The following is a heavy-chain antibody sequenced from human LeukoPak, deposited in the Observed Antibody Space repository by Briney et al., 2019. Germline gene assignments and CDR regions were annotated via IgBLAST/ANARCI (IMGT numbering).Heavy chain of an antibody. CDR1: GFTFRNYS. Sequence: SGGSLRLSCAASGFTFRNYSMHWVRQAPGRGLEWVAFIWSDGINKYYADSVKARFTISRDKSRDTLSLQMDSLRAEYTAVYYCAADPRNSGYALDYWGQGTLVTVSS. CDR3: AADPRNSGYALDY. V-gene: IGHV3-30*02. J-gene: IGHJ4*02. D-gene: IGHD5-12*01. CDR2: IWSDGINK.